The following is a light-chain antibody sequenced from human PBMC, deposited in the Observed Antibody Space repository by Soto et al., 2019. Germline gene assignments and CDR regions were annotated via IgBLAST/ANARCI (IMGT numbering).Light chain of an antibody. CDR1: SSDVGGYNY. J-gene: IGLJ2*01. Sequence: QSALTQPASVSGSPGQSITISCTGTSSDVGGYNYVSWYQQQPGKAPKLMIYDVSNRPSGVSNRFSGSKSGNTASLTISGPQAEDEADYYCSSYTSSSTLVVFGGGTKVTVL. CDR3: SSYTSSSTLVV. CDR2: DVS. V-gene: IGLV2-14*01.